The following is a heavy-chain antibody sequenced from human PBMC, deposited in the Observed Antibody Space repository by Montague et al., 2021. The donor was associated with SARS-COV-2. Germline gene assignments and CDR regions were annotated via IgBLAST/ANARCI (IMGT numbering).Heavy chain of an antibody. CDR3: AKTPIVVVITGYFDY. CDR2: ISGDGGST. Sequence: SLRLSCAASGFTFDDYAMHWVRQAPGKGLEWVSLISGDGGSTYYADSVKGRFTISRDNSKNTLYLQMNSLRAEDTAVYYCAKTPIVVVITGYFDYWGQGTLVTVSS. D-gene: IGHD3-22*01. V-gene: IGHV3-43*02. CDR1: GFTFDDYA. J-gene: IGHJ4*02.